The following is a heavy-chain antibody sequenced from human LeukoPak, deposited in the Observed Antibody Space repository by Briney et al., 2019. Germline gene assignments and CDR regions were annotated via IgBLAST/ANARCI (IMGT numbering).Heavy chain of an antibody. D-gene: IGHD2-2*01. CDR2: ISSNGGSN. CDR3: ARVRGYCSSTSCYSEGGYYYYYYMDV. Sequence: GGSLRLSCAASGFTFSKYAMLWVRQAPGKGLEYVSAISSNGGSNLYANSVKGRFTISRNNAKDTLYLQMVTLGAGDMAGCYSARVRGYCSSTSCYSEGGYYYYYYMDVWGKGTTVTVSS. J-gene: IGHJ6*03. CDR1: GFTFSKYA. V-gene: IGHV3-64*01.